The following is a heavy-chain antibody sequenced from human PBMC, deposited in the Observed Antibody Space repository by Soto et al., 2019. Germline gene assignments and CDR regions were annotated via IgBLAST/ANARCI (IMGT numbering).Heavy chain of an antibody. V-gene: IGHV3-30*14. CDR3: ARGGLHRSGYEYYYYYYGLDV. CDR1: GFSFSSSA. D-gene: IGHD5-12*01. J-gene: IGHJ6*02. CDR2: ISYDGSEK. Sequence: QVQLVDSGGGMVQPGRSLSLSCAASGFSFSSSAMHWVRQAPDKGLEWVAIISYDGSEKYYVDSVKGRFTISRDNAKNSVYLQMNSLRVEDTAVYYCARGGLHRSGYEYYYYYYGLDVWGQGTTVTVAS.